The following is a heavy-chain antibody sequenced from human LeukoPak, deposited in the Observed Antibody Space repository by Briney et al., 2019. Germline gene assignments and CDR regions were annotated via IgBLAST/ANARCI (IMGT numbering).Heavy chain of an antibody. CDR3: ARDLPYSSSWYYYYYGMDV. J-gene: IGHJ6*02. CDR1: GLTFSSHW. V-gene: IGHV3-74*01. D-gene: IGHD6-13*01. Sequence: GGSLRLSCAASGLTFSSHWMHWVRQAPGKGLVWVSRITNDGSSTTYADSVKGRFTISRDNSKNTLYLQMNSLRAEDTAVYYCARDLPYSSSWYYYYYGMDVWGQGTTVTVSS. CDR2: ITNDGSST.